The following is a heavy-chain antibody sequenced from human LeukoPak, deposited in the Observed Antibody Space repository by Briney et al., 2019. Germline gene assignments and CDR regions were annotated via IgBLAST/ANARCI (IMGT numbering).Heavy chain of an antibody. CDR1: GFIFTNYF. V-gene: IGHV3-7*01. CDR2: IKHDGSEK. D-gene: IGHD3-3*01. Sequence: QPGGSLRHSCAASGFIFTNYFMSWVRQAPGKGLEWVASIKHDGSEKYYVDSVRGRFTISRDNTMNSLYLQMSSLRAEDTAVYYCATDRGWRTSGYYLYYFEYWGQGTLVTYSS. CDR3: ATDRGWRTSGYYLYYFEY. J-gene: IGHJ4*02.